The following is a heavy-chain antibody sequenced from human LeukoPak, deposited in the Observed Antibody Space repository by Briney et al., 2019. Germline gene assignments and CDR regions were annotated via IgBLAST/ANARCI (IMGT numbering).Heavy chain of an antibody. CDR1: GYRFTSDW. CDR3: ARLSGRVVCSAGSCYIDS. J-gene: IGHJ4*02. V-gene: IGHV5-51*01. CDR2: IYPGDSDT. Sequence: GESLKISCKGSGYRFTSDWIGWVRQMPGKGLEWMGIIYPGDSDTRYSPSFQGQVTISADKSVNTAYLQWSSLKASNTAMYYCARLSGRVVCSAGSCYIDSWGQGTLVTVSS. D-gene: IGHD2-15*01.